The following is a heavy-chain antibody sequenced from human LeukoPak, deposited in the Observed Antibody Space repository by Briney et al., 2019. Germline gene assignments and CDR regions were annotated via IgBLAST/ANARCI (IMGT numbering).Heavy chain of an antibody. D-gene: IGHD3-22*01. J-gene: IGHJ2*01. CDR1: GGSISSYY. CDR3: ARDTYYDSSGYYPYWYFDL. V-gene: IGHV4-34*01. Sequence: KPSETLSLTCTVSGGSISSYYWSWIRQPPGKGLEWIGEINHSGSTNYNPSLKSRVTISVDTSKNQFSLKLSSVTAADTAVYYCARDTYYDSSGYYPYWYFDLWGRGTLVTVSS. CDR2: INHSGST.